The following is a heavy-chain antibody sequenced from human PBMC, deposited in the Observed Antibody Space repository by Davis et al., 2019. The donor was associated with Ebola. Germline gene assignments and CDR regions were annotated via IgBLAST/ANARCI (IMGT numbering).Heavy chain of an antibody. J-gene: IGHJ5*02. D-gene: IGHD5-18*01. CDR2: THPASTYT. Sequence: AASVKVSCKASGYTLTSYHIHWVRQAPGQGLEWMGMTHPASTYTTYAQRFQGRVTMTRDTSTSTVYMELSRLRSDDTAVYYCARGGSTADWFDPWGQGTLVTVSS. CDR1: GYTLTSYH. CDR3: ARGGSTADWFDP. V-gene: IGHV1-46*01.